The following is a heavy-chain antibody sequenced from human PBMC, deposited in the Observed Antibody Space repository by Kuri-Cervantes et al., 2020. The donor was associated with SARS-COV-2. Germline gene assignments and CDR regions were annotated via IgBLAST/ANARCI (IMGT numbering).Heavy chain of an antibody. CDR3: ARQYYDILTGYYSDYYYGTDV. CDR2: IYHRGST. D-gene: IGHD3-9*01. CDR1: GYSISSGSY. V-gene: IGHV4-38-2*01. J-gene: IGHJ6*02. Sequence: SQTLSLTCAVSGYSISSGSYWGWIRQSPGKGLEWIGHIYHRGSTNYNPSLKSRVTVSVDTSKNQFSLKLSSVTAADTAVYYCARQYYDILTGYYSDYYYGTDVWGQGTTVTVSS.